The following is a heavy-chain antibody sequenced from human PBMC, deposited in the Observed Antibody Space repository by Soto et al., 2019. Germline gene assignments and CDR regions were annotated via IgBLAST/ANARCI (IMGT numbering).Heavy chain of an antibody. CDR3: AREGLVPAATPWFDY. D-gene: IGHD2-2*02. Sequence: QVQLVESGGGVVQPGRSLRLSCAASGFTFSSYAMHWVRQAPGKGLEWVAVISYDGSNKYYADSVKGRFTISRDNSKNTLYLQMNSLGAEDTAVYYCAREGLVPAATPWFDYWGQGTLVTVSS. CDR1: GFTFSSYA. CDR2: ISYDGSNK. J-gene: IGHJ4*02. V-gene: IGHV3-30-3*01.